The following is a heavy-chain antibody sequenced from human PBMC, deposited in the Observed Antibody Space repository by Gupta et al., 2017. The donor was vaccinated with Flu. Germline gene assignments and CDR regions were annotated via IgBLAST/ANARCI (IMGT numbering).Heavy chain of an antibody. D-gene: IGHD6-19*01. CDR1: GATMRSSSHY. CDR3: ARHGDSDWSENWFDP. CDR2: IYYSGSA. Sequence: QVPLQASGPGLVKPSETLSLTCTVSGATMRSSSHYWGWIRQAPGKGLVWIGTIYYSGSAFYNPSLKSRVTISVDTTKKQFSLNLTSVTAADTAVYYCARHGDSDWSENWFDPWGQGTLVTVSS. J-gene: IGHJ5*02. V-gene: IGHV4-39*01.